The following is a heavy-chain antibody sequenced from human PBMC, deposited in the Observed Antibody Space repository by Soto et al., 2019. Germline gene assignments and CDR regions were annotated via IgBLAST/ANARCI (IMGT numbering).Heavy chain of an antibody. CDR3: TREVATVTDY. CDR2: ISYDGSNK. Sequence: PGGSLRLSCAAFGFTFSSYGMHWVRQAPGKGLEWVAVISYDGSNKYYADSVKGRFTISRDNAKNTLFLQMNSLRAEDTDVYYCTREVATVTDYWGQGTLVTVSS. V-gene: IGHV3-30*03. J-gene: IGHJ4*02. CDR1: GFTFSSYG. D-gene: IGHD6-13*01.